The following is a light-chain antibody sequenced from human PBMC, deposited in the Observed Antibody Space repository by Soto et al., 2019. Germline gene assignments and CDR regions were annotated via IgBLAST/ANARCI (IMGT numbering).Light chain of an antibody. J-gene: IGKJ3*01. V-gene: IGKV1-39*01. CDR1: QNINTY. CDR2: DAA. CDR3: QQTSSAPFN. Sequence: DIQMTQSPYSLSAAVGDRVTIACRASQNINTYLNWYQQKPGKAPKLLMFDAASLQSGVPSRFSGSGSRTDFTLTITSLQPEDFATYYCQQTSSAPFNFGPGTKWIS.